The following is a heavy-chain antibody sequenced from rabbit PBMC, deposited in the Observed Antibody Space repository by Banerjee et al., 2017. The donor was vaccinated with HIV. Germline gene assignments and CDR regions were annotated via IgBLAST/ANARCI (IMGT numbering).Heavy chain of an antibody. Sequence: QQQLKETGGGLVQPGGTLTLSCKASGFSFSSGLPICWVRQAPGKGLELIACIYAGSSDNTYYASWAKGRFTISKTSSTTVTLQMTSLTAADTATYFCARDPNYDDIFYYDLWGPGTLVTVS. CDR3: ARDPNYDDIFYYDL. CDR1: GFSFSSGLP. CDR2: IYAGSSDNT. D-gene: IGHD1-1*01. V-gene: IGHV1S45*01. J-gene: IGHJ4*01.